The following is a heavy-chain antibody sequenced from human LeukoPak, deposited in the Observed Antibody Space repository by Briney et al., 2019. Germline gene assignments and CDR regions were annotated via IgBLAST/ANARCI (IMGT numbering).Heavy chain of an antibody. CDR1: GYPFTGYY. D-gene: IGHD2-2*01. CDR2: INPNSGFT. V-gene: IGHV1-2*02. CDR3: ARLADCSSSSCRSFDY. Sequence: ASVPASRKASGYPFTGYYLHWVRQAPGQGLEWMGWINPNSGFTNYAQKIQGRGTTARDTSISTAYMELSRLRSDDTAVYYCARLADCSSSSCRSFDYWGQRNPGSASS. J-gene: IGHJ4*02.